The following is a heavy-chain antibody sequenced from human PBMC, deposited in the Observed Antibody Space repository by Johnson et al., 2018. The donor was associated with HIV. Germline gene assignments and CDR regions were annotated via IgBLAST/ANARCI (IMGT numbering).Heavy chain of an antibody. D-gene: IGHD1-14*01. Sequence: VQLVESGGGLVQPGGSLRLSCAASGFTVSSNYMSWVRQAPGKGLEWVSVIYSGGSTYYADSVKVRFTISRDSSKNTLYLQMNSLRTEDTAVYYCVGGRIKRKELDLRGGGFDIWGLGTMVTVSS. J-gene: IGHJ3*02. CDR1: GFTVSSNY. CDR2: IYSGGST. CDR3: VGGRIKRKELDLRGGGFDI. V-gene: IGHV3-66*02.